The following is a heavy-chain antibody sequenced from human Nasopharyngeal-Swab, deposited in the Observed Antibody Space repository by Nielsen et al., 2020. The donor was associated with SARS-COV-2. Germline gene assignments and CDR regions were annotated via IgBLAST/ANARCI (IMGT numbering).Heavy chain of an antibody. CDR3: ARSVAGTTHYYYYYGMDV. J-gene: IGHJ6*02. CDR1: RYTFTGYY. V-gene: IGHV1-2*06. Sequence: ASVKVSCKASRYTFTGYYMHWVRQAPGQGLEWMGRINPNSGGTNYAQKFQGRVTMTRDTSISTAYMELSRLRSDDTAVYYCARSVAGTTHYYYYYGMDVWGQGTTVTVSS. CDR2: INPNSGGT. D-gene: IGHD6-19*01.